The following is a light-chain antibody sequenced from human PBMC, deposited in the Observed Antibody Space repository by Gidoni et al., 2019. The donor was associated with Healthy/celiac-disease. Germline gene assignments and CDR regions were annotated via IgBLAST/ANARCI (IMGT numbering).Light chain of an antibody. J-gene: IGKJ3*01. CDR3: QQRSNWHPGFT. CDR2: DAT. CDR1: QGVSSY. V-gene: IGKV3D-11*01. Sequence: EIVLTQSPATLSLSPGERATLSCRASQGVSSYLAWYQQNPGQPPRLLIYDATNRATGIPARFSGSGPGTDFSLTISSLEPEDFAVYYCQQRSNWHPGFTFGPXTKVDIK.